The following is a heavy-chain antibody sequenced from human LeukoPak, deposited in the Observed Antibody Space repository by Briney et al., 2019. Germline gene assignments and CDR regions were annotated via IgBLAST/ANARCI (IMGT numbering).Heavy chain of an antibody. Sequence: PGGSLRLSCAASGFTFSSYSMNWVRQAPGKGLEWVSAISGSGGSTYYADSVKGRFTISRDNSKNTLYLQMNSLRAEDTAVYYCANSEETYYYDSSGPEYFQHWGQGTLVTVSS. J-gene: IGHJ1*01. D-gene: IGHD3-22*01. CDR2: ISGSGGST. CDR1: GFTFSSYS. V-gene: IGHV3-23*01. CDR3: ANSEETYYYDSSGPEYFQH.